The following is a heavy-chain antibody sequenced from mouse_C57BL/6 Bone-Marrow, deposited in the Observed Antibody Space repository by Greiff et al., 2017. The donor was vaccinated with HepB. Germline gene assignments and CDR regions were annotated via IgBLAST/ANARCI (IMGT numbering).Heavy chain of an antibody. D-gene: IGHD1-1*01. V-gene: IGHV1-52*01. Sequence: QVQLQQPGAELVRPGSSVKLSCKASGYTFTSYWMHWVKQRPIQGLEWIGNIDPSDSETHYNQKFKDKATLTVDKSSSTAYMQLSSLTSEDSAVYYCEREPNYYGSSYAMDYWGQGTSVTVSS. CDR1: GYTFTSYW. CDR3: EREPNYYGSSYAMDY. J-gene: IGHJ4*01. CDR2: IDPSDSET.